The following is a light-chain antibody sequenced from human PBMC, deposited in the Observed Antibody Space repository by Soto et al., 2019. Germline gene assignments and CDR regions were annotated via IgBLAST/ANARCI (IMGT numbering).Light chain of an antibody. Sequence: QSALTQPASVSGCPGQSIPISCTGTSSDVGGYNYVSWYQQHPGKAPKLMIYDVSNRPSGVSNRFSGSKSGNTASLTISGLQAEDEADYYCSSYTSSSTLYVFGTGTKVTVL. CDR1: SSDVGGYNY. J-gene: IGLJ1*01. CDR2: DVS. CDR3: SSYTSSSTLYV. V-gene: IGLV2-14*01.